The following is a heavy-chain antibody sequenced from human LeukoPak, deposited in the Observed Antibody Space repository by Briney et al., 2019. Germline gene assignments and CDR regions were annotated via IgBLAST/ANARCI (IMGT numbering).Heavy chain of an antibody. CDR3: ARELAQRLLRFLDYYYYGMDV. D-gene: IGHD2-21*01. J-gene: IGHJ6*02. CDR2: IKQDGSEK. V-gene: IGHV3-7*03. Sequence: GGSLRLSCAASGFTFSSYWMNWARQAPGKGLEWVANIKQDGSEKYYVDSVKGRFTISRGNAKNSLYLQMNSLRAGDTAVYYCARELAQRLLRFLDYYYYGMDVWGQGTTVTVSS. CDR1: GFTFSSYW.